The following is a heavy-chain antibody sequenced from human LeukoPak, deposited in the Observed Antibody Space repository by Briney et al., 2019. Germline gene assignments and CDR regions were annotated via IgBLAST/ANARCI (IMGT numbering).Heavy chain of an antibody. CDR3: ARGDTQSKYRQFDS. CDR1: RFAFSSYA. CDR2: IQYDGTNK. D-gene: IGHD1-26*01. J-gene: IGHJ4*02. Sequence: GGSLRLSCAASRFAFSSYAMTWVRQAPGKGLEWVALIQYDGTNKYYADSVKGRFTISRDNSKNTLYLQMNSLRAEDTGVYYCARGDTQSKYRQFDSWGQGSLVIVSS. V-gene: IGHV3-30*02.